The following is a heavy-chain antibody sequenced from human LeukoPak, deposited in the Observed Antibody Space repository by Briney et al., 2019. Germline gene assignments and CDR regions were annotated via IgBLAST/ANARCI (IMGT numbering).Heavy chain of an antibody. Sequence: GGSLRLSCAASGFTFSSYWMSWVRQAPGKGLEWVANIKQDGSEKYYVDSVKGRFTISRDNAKSSLYLQMNSLRAEDTAVYYCARVLAVAGRGQFRGFDYWGQGTLVTVSS. V-gene: IGHV3-7*01. CDR2: IKQDGSEK. J-gene: IGHJ4*02. CDR1: GFTFSSYW. CDR3: ARVLAVAGRGQFRGFDY. D-gene: IGHD6-19*01.